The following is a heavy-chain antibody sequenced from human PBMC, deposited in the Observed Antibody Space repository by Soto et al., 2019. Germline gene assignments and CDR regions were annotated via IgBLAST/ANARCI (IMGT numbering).Heavy chain of an antibody. V-gene: IGHV1-2*02. CDR1: GYTFTGYY. D-gene: IGHD6-19*01. CDR2: INPNSGGT. CDR3: AREWVAVAYSYGMDV. J-gene: IGHJ6*02. Sequence: GASVKVSCKASGYTFTGYYMHWVRQAPGQGLEWMGWINPNSGGTNYAQKFQGRVTMTRDTSISTAYMELSRLRSDDTAVYYCAREWVAVAYSYGMDVWGQGTTVTVSS.